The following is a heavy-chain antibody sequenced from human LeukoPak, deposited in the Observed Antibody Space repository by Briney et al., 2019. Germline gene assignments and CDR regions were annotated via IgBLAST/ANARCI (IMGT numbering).Heavy chain of an antibody. J-gene: IGHJ3*02. CDR1: GFIFSSKA. CDR2: SGSTGRT. D-gene: IGHD3-10*01. Sequence: GALRLSCAASGFIFSSKAMSWVRQAPDKGLEWVSASGSTGRTYYADSVKGRFTISRDNSKNTLYPQMNSLTVDDTAVYYCAKHISGSYTFDIWGQGTMVTVSS. CDR3: AKHISGSYTFDI. V-gene: IGHV3-23*01.